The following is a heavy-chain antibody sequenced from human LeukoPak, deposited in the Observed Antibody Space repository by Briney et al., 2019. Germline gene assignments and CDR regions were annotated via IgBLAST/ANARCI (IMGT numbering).Heavy chain of an antibody. CDR1: DFTFSSYA. J-gene: IGHJ4*02. D-gene: IGHD2-21*02. V-gene: IGHV3-23*01. CDR3: AKDFVVVPGNVNYFDY. CDR2: IGGNAATT. Sequence: GGSLRLSCAASDFTFSSYAMSWVRQAPGKGLEWVSAIGGNAATTYYADSVKGRFTISRDNSKNTLNLQMNSLRVEDTAIYYCAKDFVVVPGNVNYFDYWGQGTLVTVSS.